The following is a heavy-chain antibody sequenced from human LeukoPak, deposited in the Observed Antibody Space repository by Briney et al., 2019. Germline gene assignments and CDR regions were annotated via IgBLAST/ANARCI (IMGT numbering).Heavy chain of an antibody. CDR3: ARGTFCGGDCYSAGFDS. J-gene: IGHJ4*02. CDR1: GFSFSTHE. D-gene: IGHD2-21*02. Sequence: GGSLRLSCAASGFSFSTHEMTWVRQAPGKGLEWISFIDSSGRSKFYADSVRGRFTISRDNAKNSVYLQMSSLRVEDTALYYCARGTFCGGDCYSAGFDSWGQGTLVTVFS. CDR2: IDSSGRSK. V-gene: IGHV3-48*03.